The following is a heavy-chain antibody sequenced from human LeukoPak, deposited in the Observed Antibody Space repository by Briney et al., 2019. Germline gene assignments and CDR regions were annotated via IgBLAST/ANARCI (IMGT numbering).Heavy chain of an antibody. Sequence: GASVKVSCKASGYTFTSYDINWVRQATGQGLEWMGWMNPNSGNTGYAQKFQGRVTITRNTSISTAYMELSSLRSEDTAVYYCARVGSKGNRRGLWLYFQHWGQGTLVTVSS. CDR1: GYTFTSYD. CDR2: MNPNSGNT. V-gene: IGHV1-8*03. D-gene: IGHD1-14*01. CDR3: ARVGSKGNRRGLWLYFQH. J-gene: IGHJ1*01.